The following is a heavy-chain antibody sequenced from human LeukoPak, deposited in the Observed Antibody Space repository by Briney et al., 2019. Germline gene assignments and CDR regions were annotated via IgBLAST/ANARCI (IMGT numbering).Heavy chain of an antibody. J-gene: IGHJ6*02. Sequence: GRSLRLSCAASGFTFSSYGMHWVRQAPGKGLEWVAVISYDGSNKYYADSVKGRFTISRDNSKNTLYLQMNSLRAEDTAVYYCAKDWRIQLWSSYGMDVWGQGTTVTVSS. CDR1: GFTFSSYG. D-gene: IGHD5-18*01. CDR3: AKDWRIQLWSSYGMDV. CDR2: ISYDGSNK. V-gene: IGHV3-30*18.